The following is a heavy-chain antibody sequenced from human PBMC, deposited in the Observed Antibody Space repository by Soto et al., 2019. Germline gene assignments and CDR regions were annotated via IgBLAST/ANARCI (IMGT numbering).Heavy chain of an antibody. CDR3: ARGIVVVVAATGVLDY. J-gene: IGHJ4*02. D-gene: IGHD2-15*01. V-gene: IGHV4-31*03. CDR1: GGSISSGGYY. CDR2: IYYSGST. Sequence: QVQLQESGPGLVKPSQTLSLTCTVSGGSISSGGYYWSWIRQHPGKGLEWIGYIYYSGSTYYNPSLKSRVTISADTSKNQFSLKLSSVTAADTAVYYCARGIVVVVAATGVLDYWGQGTLVTVSS.